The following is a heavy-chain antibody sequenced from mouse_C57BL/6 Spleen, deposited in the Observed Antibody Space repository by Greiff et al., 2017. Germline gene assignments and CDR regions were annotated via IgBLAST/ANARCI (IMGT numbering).Heavy chain of an antibody. CDR2: INPGSGGT. Sequence: QVQLQQSGAELVRPGTSVKVSCKASGYAFTNYLIEWVKQRPGQGLEWIGVINPGSGGTNYNEKFKGKATLTADKSSSTAYMQLSSLTSEDSAVXFCARGRDYYGSGNYYAMDYWGQGTSVTVSS. CDR3: ARGRDYYGSGNYYAMDY. V-gene: IGHV1-54*01. D-gene: IGHD1-1*01. CDR1: GYAFTNYL. J-gene: IGHJ4*01.